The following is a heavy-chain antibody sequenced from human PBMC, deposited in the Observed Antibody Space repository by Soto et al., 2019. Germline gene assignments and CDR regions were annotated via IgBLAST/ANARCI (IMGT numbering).Heavy chain of an antibody. V-gene: IGHV3-11*01. D-gene: IGHD2-2*01. J-gene: IGHJ3*02. CDR3: ARGTLDIVVVPAAPARDAFDI. CDR1: GFTFSDYY. Sequence: GGSLRLSCAASGFTFSDYYMSWIRQAPGKGLEWVSYISSSGSTIYYADSVKGRFTISRDNAKNSLYLQMNSLRAEDTAVYYCARGTLDIVVVPAAPARDAFDIWGQGTMVTVSS. CDR2: ISSSGSTI.